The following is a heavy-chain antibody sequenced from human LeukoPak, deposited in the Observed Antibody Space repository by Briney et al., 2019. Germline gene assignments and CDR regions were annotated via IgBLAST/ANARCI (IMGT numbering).Heavy chain of an antibody. Sequence: GGSPRLSCAASGFTFSKYWMLWVRQAPGKGLESVSRINTDGTVTTYADSVKGRFTVSRDNADNTMFLQMNSVRDEDTAVYYCATKQWLAPPPDSWGQGAPVTVSS. D-gene: IGHD6-19*01. J-gene: IGHJ4*02. CDR2: INTDGTVT. CDR1: GFTFSKYW. V-gene: IGHV3-74*01. CDR3: ATKQWLAPPPDS.